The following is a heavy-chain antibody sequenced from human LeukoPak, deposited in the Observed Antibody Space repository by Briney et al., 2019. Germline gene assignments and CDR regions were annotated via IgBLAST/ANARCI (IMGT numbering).Heavy chain of an antibody. CDR3: ATWGSGFPAPYFDY. Sequence: PGGSLRLSCAASGFTFSSYAMGWVRQAPGKGLEWVSAISGSGGSTYYADSVKGRFTISRDNSKNTLYLQMNSLRAEDTAVYYCATWGSGFPAPYFDYWGQGTLVTVSS. V-gene: IGHV3-23*01. D-gene: IGHD6-19*01. J-gene: IGHJ4*02. CDR2: ISGSGGST. CDR1: GFTFSSYA.